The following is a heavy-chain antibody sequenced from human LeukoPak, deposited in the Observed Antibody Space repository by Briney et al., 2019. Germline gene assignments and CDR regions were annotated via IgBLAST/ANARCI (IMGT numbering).Heavy chain of an antibody. CDR1: GFTFSSYA. Sequence: PGGSLRLSCAASGFTFSSYAMHWVRQAPGKGLEWVAVISYDGSNKYYADSVKGRFTISRDKSKNTLYLQMNSLRAEDTAVYYCARDRVSYCSGGSCSPNDYWGQGTLVTVSS. J-gene: IGHJ4*02. CDR3: ARDRVSYCSGGSCSPNDY. V-gene: IGHV3-30-3*01. CDR2: ISYDGSNK. D-gene: IGHD2-15*01.